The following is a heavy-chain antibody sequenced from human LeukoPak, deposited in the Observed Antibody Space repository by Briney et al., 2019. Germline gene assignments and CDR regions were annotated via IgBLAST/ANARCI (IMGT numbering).Heavy chain of an antibody. V-gene: IGHV3-48*01. D-gene: IGHD3-3*01. CDR3: ARGPPDFWSGYRTFDY. CDR1: GFTFSSYS. J-gene: IGHJ4*02. Sequence: PGGSLRLSCAASGFTFSSYSMNWVRQAPGKGLEWVSYISSSSSTIYYADSVKGRFTISRDNAKNSLYLQMNSLRAEDTAVYYCARGPPDFWSGYRTFDYWGQGTLVTVSS. CDR2: ISSSSSTI.